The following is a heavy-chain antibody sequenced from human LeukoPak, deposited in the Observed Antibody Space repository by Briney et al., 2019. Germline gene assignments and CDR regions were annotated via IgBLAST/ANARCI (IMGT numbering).Heavy chain of an antibody. CDR3: AKDISRDGYNYAFDI. CDR2: ISWNSGSI. J-gene: IGHJ3*02. Sequence: GRSLTLSCTASGFTFDDYAMHWVRKAPGKGLEWVSGISWNSGSIGYADSVKGRFTISRDNAKNSLYLQMNSLRAEDTALYYCAKDISRDGYNYAFDIWGEGRMVSVSS. V-gene: IGHV3-9*01. D-gene: IGHD5-24*01. CDR1: GFTFDDYA.